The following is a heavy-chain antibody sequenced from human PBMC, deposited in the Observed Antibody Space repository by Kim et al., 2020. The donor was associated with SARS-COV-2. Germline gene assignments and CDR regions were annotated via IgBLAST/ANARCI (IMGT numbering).Heavy chain of an antibody. CDR2: IYYSGST. CDR3: ARLLPGAAEVDY. J-gene: IGHJ4*02. CDR1: GGSISSSSYY. V-gene: IGHV4-39*01. D-gene: IGHD1-26*01. Sequence: SETLSLTCTVSGGSISSSSYYWGWIRQPPGKGLEWIGSIYYSGSTYYNPSLKSRVTISVDTSKNQFSLKLSSVTAADTAVYYCARLLPGAAEVDYWGQGTLVTVSS.